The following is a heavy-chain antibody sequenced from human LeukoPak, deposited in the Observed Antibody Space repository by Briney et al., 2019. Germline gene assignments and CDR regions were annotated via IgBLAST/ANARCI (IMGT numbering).Heavy chain of an antibody. CDR2: ISSNGGST. D-gene: IGHD2-2*01. J-gene: IGHJ4*02. CDR1: GFTFSSYA. CDR3: AREVLPAAMSEFDY. Sequence: GGSLRLSCVVSGFTFSSYAMHWVRQAPGKGLEYVSAISSNGGSTYYANSVKGRFTISRDNSKNTLYLQMGSLRAEDMAVYYCAREVLPAAMSEFDYWGQGTLVTVSS. V-gene: IGHV3-64*01.